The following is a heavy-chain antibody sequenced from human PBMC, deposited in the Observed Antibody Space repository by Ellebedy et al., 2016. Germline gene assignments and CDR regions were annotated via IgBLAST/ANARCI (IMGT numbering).Heavy chain of an antibody. CDR3: AKGFYDNYNYGMDV. CDR1: GFTFRSYA. V-gene: IGHV3-30*18. J-gene: IGHJ6*02. D-gene: IGHD3-22*01. CDR2: TSHDGTKK. Sequence: GESLKISXAASGFTFRSYAMHWVRQAPGKGLEWVAVTSHDGTKKEFGDFVRGRSTISRDNFKNTLYLQMNNLRGEDTATYYCAKGFYDNYNYGMDVWGRGTTVTVSS.